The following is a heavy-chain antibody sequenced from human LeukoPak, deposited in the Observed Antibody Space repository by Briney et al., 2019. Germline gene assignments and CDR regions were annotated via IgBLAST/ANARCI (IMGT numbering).Heavy chain of an antibody. D-gene: IGHD1-26*01. CDR1: GYSFTSYW. CDR2: IDPSDSYT. CDR3: ARHRGGYSGSYSTLPYNWFDP. J-gene: IGHJ5*02. Sequence: NHGESLKISCKGSGYSFTSYWISWVRQMPGKGLEWMGRIDPSDSYTNYSPSFQGHVTISADKSISTAYLQWSSLKASDTAMYYCARHRGGYSGSYSTLPYNWFDPWGQGTLVTVSS. V-gene: IGHV5-10-1*01.